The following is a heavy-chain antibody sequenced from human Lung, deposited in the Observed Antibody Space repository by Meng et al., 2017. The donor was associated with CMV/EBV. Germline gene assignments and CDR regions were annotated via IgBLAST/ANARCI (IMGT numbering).Heavy chain of an antibody. J-gene: IGHJ4*02. CDR2: INHSGNT. CDR1: GGSFSEYD. D-gene: IGHD7-27*01. CDR3: ARRSPNWGLGD. Sequence: SXTXSLXCAVYGGSFSEYDWSWIRQSPGKGLEWIGEINHSGNTTYNPSLKSRATISIDASKRQFSLKLYSVTAADTAVYYCARRSPNWGLGDWAQGTMVTVSS. V-gene: IGHV4-34*01.